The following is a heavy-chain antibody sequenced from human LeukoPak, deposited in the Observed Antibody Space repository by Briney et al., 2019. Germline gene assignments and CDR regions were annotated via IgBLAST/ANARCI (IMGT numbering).Heavy chain of an antibody. CDR2: IYYSGST. D-gene: IGHD3-22*01. Sequence: SETLSLTCTVSGGYISSYSWSWIRQPPGKGQEWIGYIYYSGSTNYNPSLKSRVTISVDTSKNQFSLKLSSVTAADTAVYYCARDYCYDSSSAFDIWGQGTMVTVSS. CDR3: ARDYCYDSSSAFDI. V-gene: IGHV4-59*01. CDR1: GGYISSYS. J-gene: IGHJ3*02.